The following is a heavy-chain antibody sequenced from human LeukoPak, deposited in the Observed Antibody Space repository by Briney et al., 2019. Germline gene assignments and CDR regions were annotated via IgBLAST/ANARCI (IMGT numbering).Heavy chain of an antibody. Sequence: QPGVSLRLSCAVSGFTFSNYAINWVPQAPGKGLEWLSYIGSNGDDKLYADSVKGRFTISRDDAKNSVYLQMNSLRDEDTALYYCARDLNGDEDFDYWGQGTLVTVPS. D-gene: IGHD2-8*01. V-gene: IGHV3-48*03. J-gene: IGHJ4*02. CDR1: GFTFSNYA. CDR3: ARDLNGDEDFDY. CDR2: IGSNGDDK.